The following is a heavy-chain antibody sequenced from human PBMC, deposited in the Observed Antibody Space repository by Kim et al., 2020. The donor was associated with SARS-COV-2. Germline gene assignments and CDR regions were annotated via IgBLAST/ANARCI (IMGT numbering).Heavy chain of an antibody. V-gene: IGHV3-30*02. Sequence: ADSVKGRFTISRDKYKNTLYLQMNSLRAEDTAVYYCAKDSDSSSSAYFDYWGQGTLVTVSS. J-gene: IGHJ4*02. D-gene: IGHD6-6*01. CDR3: AKDSDSSSSAYFDY.